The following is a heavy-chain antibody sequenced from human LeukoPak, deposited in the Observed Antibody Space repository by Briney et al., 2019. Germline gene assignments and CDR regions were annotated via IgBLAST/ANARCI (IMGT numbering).Heavy chain of an antibody. Sequence: SVKVSCKASGGTFSSYAISWVRQAPGQGLEWMGRIIPILGIANYAQKFQGRVTITADKSTSTAYMELRSLRSDDTAVYYCARDSVITMTDYWGQGTLVTVSS. V-gene: IGHV1-69*04. CDR1: GGTFSSYA. D-gene: IGHD3-22*01. CDR3: ARDSVITMTDY. CDR2: IIPILGIA. J-gene: IGHJ4*02.